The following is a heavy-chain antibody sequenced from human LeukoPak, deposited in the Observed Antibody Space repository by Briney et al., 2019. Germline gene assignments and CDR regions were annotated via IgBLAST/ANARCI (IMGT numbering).Heavy chain of an antibody. J-gene: IGHJ3*02. CDR2: IYYSVST. CDR3: ARPYSSGCYGAFDN. Sequence: SETLSLTSTVSGGSISSYFWSWIRQPPGKGLEWIGYIYYSVSTNYNPSLKSRVTISVGTSKNQFSLRLSSVTAADTAVYYCARPYSSGCYGAFDNWGQGTMVTVSS. D-gene: IGHD6-19*01. V-gene: IGHV4-59*08. CDR1: GGSISSYF.